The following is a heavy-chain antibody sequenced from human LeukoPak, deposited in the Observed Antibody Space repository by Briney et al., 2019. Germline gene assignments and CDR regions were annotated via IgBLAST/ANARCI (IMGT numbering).Heavy chain of an antibody. CDR2: ISGSGGST. J-gene: IGHJ6*03. V-gene: IGHV3-23*01. CDR3: AKDSSLYYYYYMDV. CDR1: GFTFSSYA. Sequence: PGGYLRLSCAASGFTFSSYAMSWVRQAPGKGLEWVSAISGSGGSTYYADSVKGRFTISRDNSKNTLYLQMNSLRAEDTAVYYCAKDSSLYYYYYMDVWGKGTTVTVSS.